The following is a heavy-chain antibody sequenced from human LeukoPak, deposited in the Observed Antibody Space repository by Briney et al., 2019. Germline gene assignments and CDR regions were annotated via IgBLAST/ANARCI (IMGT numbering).Heavy chain of an antibody. CDR1: GYTFTGYY. CDR2: INPNSGGT. D-gene: IGHD3-10*01. Sequence: VASVKVSCKASGYTFTGYYMHWVRQAPGQGLEWMGWINPNSGGTNYAQKFQGRVTMTRDTSISTAYMELSRLRSDDTAVYYCARAPPYSGSGTYYAHFDYWGQGTLVTVSS. J-gene: IGHJ4*02. CDR3: ARAPPYSGSGTYYAHFDY. V-gene: IGHV1-2*02.